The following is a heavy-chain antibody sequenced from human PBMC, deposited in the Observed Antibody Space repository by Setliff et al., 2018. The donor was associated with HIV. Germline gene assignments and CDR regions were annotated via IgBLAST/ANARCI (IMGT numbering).Heavy chain of an antibody. Sequence: ASETLSLTCTVSGGSISSSSNYWGWIRQPPGKGLEWIGNIYYSGSTYYNPSLKSRVTISVDTSKNQFSLKLSSVTAADTAVYYCARGGTVTPYYSDYWGQGTLVTVSS. J-gene: IGHJ4*02. CDR1: GGSISSSSNY. CDR2: IYYSGST. V-gene: IGHV4-39*01. CDR3: ARGGTVTPYYSDY. D-gene: IGHD4-17*01.